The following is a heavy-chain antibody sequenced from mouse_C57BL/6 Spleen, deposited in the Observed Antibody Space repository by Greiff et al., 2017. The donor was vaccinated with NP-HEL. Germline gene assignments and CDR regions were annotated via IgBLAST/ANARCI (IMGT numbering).Heavy chain of an antibody. CDR1: GFSLTSYG. D-gene: IGHD1-1*01. V-gene: IGHV2-2*01. CDR3: AKNYYGSSYGYFDV. J-gene: IGHJ1*03. Sequence: VKLMESGPGLVQPSQSLSITCTVSGFSLTSYGVHWVRQSPGKGLEWLGVISSGGSTDYNAAFISRLSISKDNSKSQVFFKMNSLQADDTAIYYCAKNYYGSSYGYFDVWGTGTTVTVSS. CDR2: ISSGGST.